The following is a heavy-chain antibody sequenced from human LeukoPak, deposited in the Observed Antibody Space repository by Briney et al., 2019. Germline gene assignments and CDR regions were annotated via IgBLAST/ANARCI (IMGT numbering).Heavy chain of an antibody. V-gene: IGHV1-69*04. CDR3: ARDRRVGTNCYSS. CDR1: GGTFISYT. CDR2: IIPILGIA. D-gene: IGHD2-2*02. J-gene: IGHJ4*02. Sequence: ASVKVSCKASGGTFISYTISWVRQAPGQGLEWMGRIIPILGIANYAQKFQGRVTITADKSTSTAYMELSSLRSEDTAVYYCARDRRVGTNCYSSWGQGTLVTVSS.